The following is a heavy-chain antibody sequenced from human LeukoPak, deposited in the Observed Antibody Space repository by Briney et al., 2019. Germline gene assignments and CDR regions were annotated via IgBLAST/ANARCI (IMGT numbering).Heavy chain of an antibody. D-gene: IGHD6-13*01. CDR3: AKEGAAPGPDFDY. CDR1: GGSISSYY. CDR2: IYTSGST. J-gene: IGHJ4*02. Sequence: SETLTLTCTVSGGSISSYYWSWIRQPAGKGLEWIGRIYTSGSTNYNPSLKSRVTMSVDTSKNQFSLKLSSVTAADAAVYYCAKEGAAPGPDFDYWGQGTLVIVSS. V-gene: IGHV4-4*07.